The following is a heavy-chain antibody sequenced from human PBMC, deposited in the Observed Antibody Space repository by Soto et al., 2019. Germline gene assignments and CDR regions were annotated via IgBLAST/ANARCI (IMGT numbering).Heavy chain of an antibody. V-gene: IGHV1-46*03. J-gene: IGHJ6*03. Sequence: SVKLTCKESGDALTSNYMHWVRQAPGQGLEWMGIINPSGGSTSYAQKFQGRVTMTRDTSTSTVYMELSSLRSEDTAVYYCARSITMVRGVITYYYYMDVWGKGTTVTVSS. CDR3: ARSITMVRGVITYYYYMDV. D-gene: IGHD3-10*01. CDR1: GDALTSNY. CDR2: INPSGGST.